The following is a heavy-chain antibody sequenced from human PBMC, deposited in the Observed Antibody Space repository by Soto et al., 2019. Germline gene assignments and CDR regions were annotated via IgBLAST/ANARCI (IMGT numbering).Heavy chain of an antibody. CDR1: GFTFSSYW. CDR2: INSDGSST. CDR3: ARDYDILKRPYYYYYYMDV. Sequence: GGSLRLSCAASGFTFSSYWMHWVRQAPGKGLVWVSRINSDGSSTSYADSVKGRFTISRDNAKNTLYLQMNSLRAEDTAVYYCARDYDILKRPYYYYYYMDVWGKGTTVTVSS. J-gene: IGHJ6*03. D-gene: IGHD3-9*01. V-gene: IGHV3-74*01.